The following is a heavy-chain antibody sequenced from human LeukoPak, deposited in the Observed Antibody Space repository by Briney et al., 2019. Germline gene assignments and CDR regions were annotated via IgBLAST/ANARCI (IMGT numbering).Heavy chain of an antibody. D-gene: IGHD4-17*01. CDR3: ARVATVTTGDAFDI. CDR2: IYYSGST. J-gene: IGHJ3*02. V-gene: IGHV4-61*08. CDR1: GGSISNGDHY. Sequence: SETLSLACTVSGGSISNGDHYWSWIRQPPGKGLEWIGYIYYSGSTNYNPSLKSRVTISVDTSKNQFSLKLSSVTAADTAVYYCARVATVTTGDAFDIWGQGTMVTVSS.